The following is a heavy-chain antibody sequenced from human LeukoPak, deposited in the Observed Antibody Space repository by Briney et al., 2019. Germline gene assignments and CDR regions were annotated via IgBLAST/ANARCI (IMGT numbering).Heavy chain of an antibody. CDR2: ISGSGGST. CDR1: GFTFSSYS. Sequence: GGSLRLSCAASGFTFSSYSMNWVRQAPGKGLEWVSAISGSGGSTYYADSVKGRFTISKDNSKNTQYLQMNSLRAEDTAVYYCAKGNRPIAVAGFDYWGQGTLVTVSS. J-gene: IGHJ4*02. CDR3: AKGNRPIAVAGFDY. V-gene: IGHV3-23*01. D-gene: IGHD6-19*01.